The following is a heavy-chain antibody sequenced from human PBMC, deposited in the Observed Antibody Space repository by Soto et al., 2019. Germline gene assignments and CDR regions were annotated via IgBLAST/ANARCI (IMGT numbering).Heavy chain of an antibody. J-gene: IGHJ4*02. Sequence: QVQLVESGGGVVQPGRSLRLSCAASGFSIGGYGMHWVRQAPGKGLEWVALISYDGTNKFYADSVKGRFTITRDNSKNTLYLQMNSLRAEHTALYYCSNLVYSSGLSADYWGQGTLVTVSS. V-gene: IGHV3-30*18. CDR2: ISYDGTNK. CDR1: GFSIGGYG. CDR3: SNLVYSSGLSADY. D-gene: IGHD6-19*01.